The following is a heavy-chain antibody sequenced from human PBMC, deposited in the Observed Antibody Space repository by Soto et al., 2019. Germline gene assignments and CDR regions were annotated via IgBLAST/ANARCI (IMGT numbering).Heavy chain of an antibody. CDR3: AKDLALYCSSTSCALRNYGMDV. J-gene: IGHJ6*02. Sequence: LRLSCAASGFTFSSYGMHWVRQAPGKGLEWVAVISYDGSNKYYADSVKGRFTISRDNSKNTLYLQMNSLRAEDTAVYYCAKDLALYCSSTSCALRNYGMDVWGQGTTVTVSS. CDR1: GFTFSSYG. D-gene: IGHD2-2*01. V-gene: IGHV3-30*18. CDR2: ISYDGSNK.